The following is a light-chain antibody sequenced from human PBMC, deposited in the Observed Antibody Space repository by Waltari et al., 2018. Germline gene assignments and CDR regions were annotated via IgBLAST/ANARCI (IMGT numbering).Light chain of an antibody. V-gene: IGLV2-14*03. CDR2: DVS. CDR1: SSYVGASDS. Sequence: QSALTQPASVSGSPGQSIPISCSGPSSYVGASDSFCWYQQHPGKVPKLIMYDVSIRPSGVSNRFSGAKSGNTASLTISGLQADDEADYYCCSYAGRYKLIFGGGSTLTVL. J-gene: IGLJ2*01. CDR3: CSYAGRYKLI.